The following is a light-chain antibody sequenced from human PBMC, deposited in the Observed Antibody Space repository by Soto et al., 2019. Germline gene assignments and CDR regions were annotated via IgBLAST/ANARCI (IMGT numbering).Light chain of an antibody. CDR3: QHYYSYPPT. V-gene: IGKV1-8*01. J-gene: IGKJ4*01. Sequence: AIRMTQSPSSFSASTGERVTITCRASQGISSYLAWYQQKPGKAPKLLIYAASTLQSGVPSRFSGSGSVTDFTLTISCLQSEDFATYYCQHYYSYPPTFGGGTKVEIK. CDR1: QGISSY. CDR2: AAS.